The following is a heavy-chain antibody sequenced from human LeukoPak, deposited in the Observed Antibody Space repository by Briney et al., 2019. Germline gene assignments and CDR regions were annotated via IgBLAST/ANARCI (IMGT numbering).Heavy chain of an antibody. CDR3: ARRGDSSGYYHFDY. Sequence: PSETLSLTCTVSGGSISSYYWNWIRQPPGEGLEWIGYFHYSGSTNYNPSLKSRVTISVDTSKNQFSLKLIPVTAADTAVYYCARRGDSSGYYHFDYWGQGTLVTVSS. J-gene: IGHJ4*02. D-gene: IGHD3-22*01. CDR2: FHYSGST. V-gene: IGHV4-59*08. CDR1: GGSISSYY.